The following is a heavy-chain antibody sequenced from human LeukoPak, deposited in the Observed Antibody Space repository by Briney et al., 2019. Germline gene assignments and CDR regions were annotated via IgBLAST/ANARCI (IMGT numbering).Heavy chain of an antibody. J-gene: IGHJ4*02. CDR3: AKGPGYPE. Sequence: GRSLRLSCAASGFTFSSYGMHWVRQAPGKGLEWVAVISYDGSNKYYADSVKGRFTISRDNSKNTLYLQMNSLRAEDTAVYYCAKGPGYPEWGQGTLVTVSS. D-gene: IGHD6-13*01. V-gene: IGHV3-30*18. CDR1: GFTFSSYG. CDR2: ISYDGSNK.